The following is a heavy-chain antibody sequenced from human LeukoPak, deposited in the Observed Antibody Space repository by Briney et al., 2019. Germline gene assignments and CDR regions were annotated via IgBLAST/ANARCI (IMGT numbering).Heavy chain of an antibody. D-gene: IGHD5-18*01. CDR3: ARDGPYYTAMVNWFDP. CDR2: IYHSGST. CDR1: GYSISSGYY. J-gene: IGHJ5*02. V-gene: IGHV4-38-2*02. Sequence: TSETLSLTCTVSGYSISSGYYWGWIRQPPGKGLEWIGSIYHSGSTYYNPSLKSRVTISVDTSKNQFSLKLSSVTAADTAVYYCARDGPYYTAMVNWFDPWGQGTLVTVSS.